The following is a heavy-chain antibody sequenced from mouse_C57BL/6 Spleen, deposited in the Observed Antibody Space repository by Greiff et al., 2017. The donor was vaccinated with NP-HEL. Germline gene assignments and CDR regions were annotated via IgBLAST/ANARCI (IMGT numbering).Heavy chain of an antibody. CDR3: TGVVTTYFDV. V-gene: IGHV6-3*01. CDR1: GFTFSNYW. Sequence: EVQRVESGGGLVQPGGSMKLSCVASGFTFSNYWMNWVRQSPEKGLEWVAQIRLKSDNYATHYAESVKGRFTISRDDSKSSVYLQMNNLRAEDTGIYYCTGVVTTYFDVWGTGTTVTVSS. D-gene: IGHD2-5*01. J-gene: IGHJ1*03. CDR2: IRLKSDNYAT.